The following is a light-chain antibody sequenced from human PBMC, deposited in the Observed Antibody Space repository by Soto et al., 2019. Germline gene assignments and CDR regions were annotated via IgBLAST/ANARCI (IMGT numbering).Light chain of an antibody. CDR2: NAS. V-gene: IGKV3-11*01. CDR3: QQRSNWPVT. CDR1: QTISKY. Sequence: EIVVTQSPAALSLPPGERATIFCKTSQTISKYMVWYQQKPGQAPRLLINNASNRATGIPVRFSGSGSGTDFTLTTTSLEPDDSAVYYCQQRSNWPVTFGGGTKLEIK. J-gene: IGKJ4*01.